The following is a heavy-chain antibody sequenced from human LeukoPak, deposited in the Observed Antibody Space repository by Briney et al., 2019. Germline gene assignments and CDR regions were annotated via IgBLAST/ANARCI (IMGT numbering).Heavy chain of an antibody. Sequence: GGSLRLSCAASGFTFSNYWMHWVRQAPGKGLVWVSRINSDGSSTSYADSVKGRFTISRDNAKNTLDLQMSNLRAEDTAVYYCARFVRGTDAFDVWGQGTMVTVSS. V-gene: IGHV3-74*01. J-gene: IGHJ3*01. CDR2: INSDGSST. CDR1: GFTFSNYW. CDR3: ARFVRGTDAFDV. D-gene: IGHD3-10*01.